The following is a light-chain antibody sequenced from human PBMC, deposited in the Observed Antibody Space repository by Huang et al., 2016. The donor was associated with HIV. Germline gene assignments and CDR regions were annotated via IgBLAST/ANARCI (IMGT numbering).Light chain of an antibody. V-gene: IGKV1-33*01. J-gene: IGKJ4*01. Sequence: DIQMTQSPSSLSASVGDRVTITCQASQDISNYLNWYQQKPGKAPKLLIYDAANLETGVPSRFMGSGSGTDFTFTISSLQPEDIATYYCQHFDNLALTFGGGTKVQIK. CDR2: DAA. CDR3: QHFDNLALT. CDR1: QDISNY.